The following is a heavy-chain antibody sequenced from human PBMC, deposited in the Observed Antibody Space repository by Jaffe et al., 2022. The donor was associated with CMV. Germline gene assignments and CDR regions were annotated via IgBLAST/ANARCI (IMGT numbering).Heavy chain of an antibody. V-gene: IGHV4-39*01. CDR2: IYYSGST. Sequence: QLQLQESGPGLVKPSETLSLTCTVSGGSISSSSYYWGWIRQPPGKGLEWIGSIYYSGSTYYNPSLKSRVTISVDTSKNQFSLKLSSVTAADTAVYYCASQIHLGYSYGQTYYYYYYMDVWGKGTTVTVSS. CDR3: ASQIHLGYSYGQTYYYYYYMDV. J-gene: IGHJ6*03. CDR1: GGSISSSSYY. D-gene: IGHD5-18*01.